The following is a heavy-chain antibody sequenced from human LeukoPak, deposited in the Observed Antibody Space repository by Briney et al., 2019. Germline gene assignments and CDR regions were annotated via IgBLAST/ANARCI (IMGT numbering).Heavy chain of an antibody. J-gene: IGHJ5*02. CDR3: TRFNSNTKWFDP. D-gene: IGHD3-3*01. CDR1: GDSVSINSAA. V-gene: IGHV6-1*01. CDR2: TYYRSKWFN. Sequence: SQTLSLTFAISGDSVSINSAAWNWIRQSPSRGLEWLGRTYYRSKWFNDYAVSVQSRITINPDTSKNQFSLQLNSVTAEDTAVYYCTRFNSNTKWFDPWGQGTLVTVSS.